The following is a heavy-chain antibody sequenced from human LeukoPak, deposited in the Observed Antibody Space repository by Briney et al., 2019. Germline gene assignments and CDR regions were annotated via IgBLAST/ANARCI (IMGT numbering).Heavy chain of an antibody. Sequence: ASVKVSCKASGYTFTGYYMHWVRQAPGQGLEWMGWINPNSGGTNYAQKFQGRVTMTRDTSISTAYMELSRLRSDDTAVYYCARDYCSSTSCLFDYWGQGTLVTVSS. CDR3: ARDYCSSTSCLFDY. CDR2: INPNSGGT. V-gene: IGHV1-2*02. J-gene: IGHJ4*02. D-gene: IGHD2-2*01. CDR1: GYTFTGYY.